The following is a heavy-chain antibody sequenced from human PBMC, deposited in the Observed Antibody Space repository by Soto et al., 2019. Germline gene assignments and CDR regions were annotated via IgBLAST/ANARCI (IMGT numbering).Heavy chain of an antibody. Sequence: SETLSLTCTVSGGSISSYYWSWIRQPPGKGLEWIGYIYYSGSTNYNPSLKSRVTISVDTSKNQFSLKLSSVTAADTAVYYCASSYGDYVLDYWGQGTLVTISS. V-gene: IGHV4-59*01. CDR3: ASSYGDYVLDY. D-gene: IGHD4-17*01. J-gene: IGHJ4*02. CDR2: IYYSGST. CDR1: GGSISSYY.